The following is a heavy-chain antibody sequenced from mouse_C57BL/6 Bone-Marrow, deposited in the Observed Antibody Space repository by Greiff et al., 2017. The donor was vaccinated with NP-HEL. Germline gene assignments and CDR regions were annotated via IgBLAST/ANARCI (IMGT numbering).Heavy chain of an antibody. Sequence: VQLQQSGPGLVKPSQSLSLTCSVTGYSITSGYYWNWIRQFPGNKLEWMGYISYDGSNNYNPSLKNRISITRATSKNQFFLKLNYVNTEDTATYDCARFITTVPRYFDVWGTGTTVTVAS. J-gene: IGHJ1*03. CDR3: ARFITTVPRYFDV. CDR2: ISYDGSN. D-gene: IGHD1-1*01. V-gene: IGHV3-6*01. CDR1: GYSITSGYY.